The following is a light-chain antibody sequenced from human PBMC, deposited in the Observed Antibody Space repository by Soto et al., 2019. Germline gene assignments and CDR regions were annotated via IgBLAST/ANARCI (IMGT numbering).Light chain of an antibody. J-gene: IGKJ5*01. CDR2: GAS. CDR1: QTVSNNY. V-gene: IGKV3-20*01. Sequence: ILLTQSPGTLSLSPGDRATLSCRASQTVSNNYLAWCQQKPGQAPRVIMYGASRRATGIPDRFSGGGSGTDFTLTISRLEPEDFAVYFCQQYAGPPTTFGQGTRLEIK. CDR3: QQYAGPPTT.